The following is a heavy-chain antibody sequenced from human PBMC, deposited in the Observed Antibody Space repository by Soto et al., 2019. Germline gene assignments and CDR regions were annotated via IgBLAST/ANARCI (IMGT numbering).Heavy chain of an antibody. D-gene: IGHD3-22*01. Sequence: GGSLRLSCAASGFTFSSYGMHWVRQAPGKGLEWVAVISYDGSNKYYADSVKGRFTISRDKSKNTLYLQMNSLRAEDTAWYYVAKKERFIPLPYDSSGYYPPVNYYYYGMDVWGQGTTVTVSS. V-gene: IGHV3-30*18. CDR2: ISYDGSNK. CDR1: GFTFSSYG. CDR3: AKKERFIPLPYDSSGYYPPVNYYYYGMDV. J-gene: IGHJ6*02.